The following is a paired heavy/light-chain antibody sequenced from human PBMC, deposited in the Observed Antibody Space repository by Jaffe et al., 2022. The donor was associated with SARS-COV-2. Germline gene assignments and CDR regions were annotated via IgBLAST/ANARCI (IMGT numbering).Heavy chain of an antibody. CDR2: IYYSGST. V-gene: IGHV4-34*01. CDR3: ARHRSSGSYYNRGTYYLDY. Sequence: QVQLQQWGAGLLKPSETLSLNCAVYGGSFGGYYWSWIRQPPGKGLEWIGEIYYSGSTNYNASLKSRLTISVDTSKNQFSLTLRSVTAADTAVYYCARHRSSGSYYNRGTYYLDYWGQGTLVTVSS. D-gene: IGHD3-10*01. CDR1: GGSFGGYY. J-gene: IGHJ4*02.
Light chain of an antibody. CDR1: QGVSTS. V-gene: IGKV1-12*01. Sequence: DIQMTQSPSSVSASVGDRVTITCRASQGVSTSLAWYQQIPGKAPKLLIYAASSLQSGVPSRFSGSGSGTDFTLTISSLQPEDFATYYCQQANSFPLTFGGGTKVEIK. J-gene: IGKJ4*01. CDR3: QQANSFPLT. CDR2: AAS.